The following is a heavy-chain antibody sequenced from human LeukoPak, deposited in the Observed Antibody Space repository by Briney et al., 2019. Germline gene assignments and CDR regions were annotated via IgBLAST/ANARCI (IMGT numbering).Heavy chain of an antibody. CDR3: AKEGSFNPYDSSGFGY. CDR2: ISGSGGST. J-gene: IGHJ4*02. D-gene: IGHD3-22*01. Sequence: PGASLRLSCAASGFAFSSYAMSWVRQAPGKGLEWISAISGSGGSTYYADSVKGRFTISRDNSKNTLYLQMNSLRAEDTAVYYCAKEGSFNPYDSSGFGYWGQGTLVTVSS. V-gene: IGHV3-23*01. CDR1: GFAFSSYA.